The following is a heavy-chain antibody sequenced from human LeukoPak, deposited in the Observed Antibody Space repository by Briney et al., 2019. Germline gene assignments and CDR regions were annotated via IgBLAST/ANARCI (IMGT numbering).Heavy chain of an antibody. D-gene: IGHD6-13*01. V-gene: IGHV3-21*01. J-gene: IGHJ5*02. CDR2: ISSSSSYI. CDR1: GFTVSSNY. Sequence: GGSLGLSCAASGFTVSSNYMSWVRQAPGKGLEWVSSISSSSSYIYYADSVKGRFTISRDNAKNSLYLQMNSLRAEDTAVYYCAISRIYSSSWLDPWGQGTLVTVSS. CDR3: AISRIYSSSWLDP.